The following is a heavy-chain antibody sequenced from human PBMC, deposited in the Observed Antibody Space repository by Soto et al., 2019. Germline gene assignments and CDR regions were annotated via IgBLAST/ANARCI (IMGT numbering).Heavy chain of an antibody. CDR2: IKSNTDGGTT. J-gene: IGHJ4*02. CDR3: TTGVAADISYLEY. V-gene: IGHV3-15*01. Sequence: RQAPGKGLEWIGRIKSNTDGGTTGYAAPVKGRFTMSRDDSKNTLYLQMNSLKTEDTAVYYCTTGVAADISYLEYWGQGTLVTVSS. D-gene: IGHD6-13*01.